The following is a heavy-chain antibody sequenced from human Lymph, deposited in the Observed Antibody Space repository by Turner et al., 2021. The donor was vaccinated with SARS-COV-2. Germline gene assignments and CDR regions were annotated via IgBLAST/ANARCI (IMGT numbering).Heavy chain of an antibody. V-gene: IGHV3-23*01. J-gene: IGHJ5*02. CDR1: GFTFSSYA. CDR2: ISGSGGST. D-gene: IGHD6-6*01. Sequence: EVQLLESGGGLVQPGGSLSLSCAASGFTFSSYAMSWVRQGPGKGKEWVSAISGSGGSTYYADSVKGRFTISRDNSKNTMYLQMNSLRAEDTAVYYCANLYSSSAAGDPWGQGTLVTVSS. CDR3: ANLYSSSAAGDP.